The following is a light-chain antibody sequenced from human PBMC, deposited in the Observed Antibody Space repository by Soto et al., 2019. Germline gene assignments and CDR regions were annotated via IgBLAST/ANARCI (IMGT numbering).Light chain of an antibody. CDR2: EAS. J-gene: IGKJ2*01. V-gene: IGKV1-39*01. Sequence: DIHMAQSPPSLSASVGDRVTITCWASHNIVTYLNWYQQKAGKAPSLLSYEASHLQSGVPFRFFGSGSGTDFTLIIDNLQHEDSATYYCQQSHSTPPTFDPGTKLEIK. CDR1: HNIVTY. CDR3: QQSHSTPPT.